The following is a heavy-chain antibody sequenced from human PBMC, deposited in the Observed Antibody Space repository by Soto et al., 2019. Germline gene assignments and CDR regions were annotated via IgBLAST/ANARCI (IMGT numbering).Heavy chain of an antibody. D-gene: IGHD6-13*01. J-gene: IGHJ6*02. Sequence: SETLSLTCTVSGGSISSSSYYWGWIRQPPGKGLEWIGSIYYSGSTYYNPSLKSRVTISVDTSKNQFSLKLSSVTAADTAVYYCASELIAAAGTRSYYHYYGMDVWGQGTTVTVSS. CDR1: GGSISSSSYY. V-gene: IGHV4-39*01. CDR3: ASELIAAAGTRSYYHYYGMDV. CDR2: IYYSGST.